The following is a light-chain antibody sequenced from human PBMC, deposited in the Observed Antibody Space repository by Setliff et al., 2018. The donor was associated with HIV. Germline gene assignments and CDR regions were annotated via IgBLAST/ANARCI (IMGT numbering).Light chain of an antibody. CDR2: DVS. CDR3: LSHATSRILV. CDR1: SSDVGGYNY. V-gene: IGLV2-14*03. J-gene: IGLJ3*02. Sequence: QSVLTQPASVSGSPGQSITISCTGTSSDVGGYNYVSWNQQHPGKAPKLMIHDVSDRPSGVSNRFSGSKSGNTASLTISGLQAEDEADYYCLSHATSRILVFGGGTKVTVL.